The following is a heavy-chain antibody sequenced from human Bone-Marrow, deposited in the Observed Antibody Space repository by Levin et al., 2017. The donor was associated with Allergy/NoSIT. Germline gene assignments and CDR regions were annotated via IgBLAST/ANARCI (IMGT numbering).Heavy chain of an antibody. J-gene: IGHJ5*02. D-gene: IGHD6-6*01. CDR1: GYPFTNYY. CDR2: INPSGASK. CDR3: ATDLAEYSRSFVLDP. Sequence: GASVKVSCKAFGYPFTNYYLHWVRQAPGQGLEWMGVINPSGASKSYAQKFQGRLTMTRETSTRTVFMELSSLTSEDTAVYYCATDLAEYSRSFVLDPWGQGTLVSVSS. V-gene: IGHV1-46*01.